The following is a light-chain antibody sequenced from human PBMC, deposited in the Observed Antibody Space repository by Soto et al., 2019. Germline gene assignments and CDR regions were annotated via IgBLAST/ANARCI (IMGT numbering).Light chain of an antibody. CDR3: QQRSNWPPIT. CDR2: DAS. Sequence: EIVLTQSSGTLALYPGERATLYCRASQSVSSSYLAWYQQKPGQAPRLLIYDASNRATGIPARFSGSGSGTDFTLTISSLEPEDFAVYYCQQRSNWPPITFGQGTRLEI. CDR1: QSVSSSY. J-gene: IGKJ5*01. V-gene: IGKV3D-20*02.